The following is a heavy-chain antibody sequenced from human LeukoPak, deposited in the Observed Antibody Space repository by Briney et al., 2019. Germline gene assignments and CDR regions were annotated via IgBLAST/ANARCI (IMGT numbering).Heavy chain of an antibody. Sequence: GGSLRLSCAASGFTFSTYEMNWVRQALGKGLEWVSNISITGTIINYADSVKGRFTVSRDNAKNSLYLQMNSLRAEDTAVYYCARVGVSYYSDYWGQGTLVTVSS. J-gene: IGHJ4*02. CDR3: ARVGVSYYSDY. CDR2: ISITGTII. V-gene: IGHV3-48*03. CDR1: GFTFSTYE. D-gene: IGHD2-8*02.